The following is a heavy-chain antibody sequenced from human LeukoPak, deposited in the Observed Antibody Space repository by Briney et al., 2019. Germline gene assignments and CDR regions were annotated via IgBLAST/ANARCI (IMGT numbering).Heavy chain of an antibody. D-gene: IGHD6-6*01. CDR3: ARDLEYSSSSSYYYYYMDV. Sequence: ASVRVSCKASGGTFSSYAISWVRQAPGQGLEWMGGIIPIFGTANYAQKFQGRVTITTDESTSTAYMELSSLRSEDTAVYYCARDLEYSSSSSYYYYYMDVWGKGTTVTVSS. V-gene: IGHV1-69*05. CDR1: GGTFSSYA. CDR2: IIPIFGTA. J-gene: IGHJ6*03.